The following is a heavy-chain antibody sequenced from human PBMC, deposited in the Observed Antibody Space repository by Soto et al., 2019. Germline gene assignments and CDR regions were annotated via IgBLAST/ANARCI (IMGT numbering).Heavy chain of an antibody. Sequence: GGSLRLSCAASEFTFDKYYMTWVRQSPGKGPEWVANIKPDGSEQYYVDSVKGRFTISRDNANNSLYLQMNSLRAEDTAVYFCARGNWNYYYGFDVWGQGTTVTVSS. D-gene: IGHD1-20*01. V-gene: IGHV3-7*01. CDR1: EFTFDKYY. J-gene: IGHJ6*02. CDR3: ARGNWNYYYGFDV. CDR2: IKPDGSEQ.